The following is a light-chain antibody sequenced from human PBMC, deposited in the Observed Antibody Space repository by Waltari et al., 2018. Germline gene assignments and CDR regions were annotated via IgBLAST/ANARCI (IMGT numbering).Light chain of an antibody. CDR3: QQYFDTPS. J-gene: IGKJ3*01. CDR1: QSLLYRANNKNY. V-gene: IGKV4-1*01. Sequence: DIVMTQSPDSLAVSLGERATIKCKSGQSLLYRANNKNYLAWYQQKPGQPPKRLIYWASTRDSGVPDRFGGSGSGTDFTLTISSLQAADVAVYYCQQYFDTPSFGPGTKVEIK. CDR2: WAS.